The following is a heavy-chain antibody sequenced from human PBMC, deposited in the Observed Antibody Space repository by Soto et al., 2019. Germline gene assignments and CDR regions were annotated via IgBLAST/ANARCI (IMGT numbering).Heavy chain of an antibody. CDR1: GYTFTSYD. CDR2: MNPNSGNT. V-gene: IGHV1-8*01. CDR3: ARVHTYDFWSGYYDHHPVDY. J-gene: IGHJ4*02. Sequence: QVQLVQSGAEVKKSGASEKVSCKASGYTFTSYDINWVRQATGQGLEWMGWMNPNSGNTGYAQKFQGRVTMTRNISISTAYMELSSLRSEDTTVYYCARVHTYDFWSGYYDHHPVDYWGQGTLVTVSS. D-gene: IGHD3-3*01.